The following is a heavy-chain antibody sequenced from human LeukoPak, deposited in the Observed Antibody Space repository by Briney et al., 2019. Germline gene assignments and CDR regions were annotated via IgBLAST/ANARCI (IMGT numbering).Heavy chain of an antibody. V-gene: IGHV3-30*04. D-gene: IGHD3-16*01. Sequence: PGRSLRLSCAASGFTFSSYAMHWVRQAPGKGLEWVAVISYDGSNKYYADSVKGRFTISRDNSKNTLYLQMNSLRAEDTAAYYCAREFGSYYDYWGQGTLVTVSS. CDR3: AREFGSYYDY. J-gene: IGHJ4*02. CDR1: GFTFSSYA. CDR2: ISYDGSNK.